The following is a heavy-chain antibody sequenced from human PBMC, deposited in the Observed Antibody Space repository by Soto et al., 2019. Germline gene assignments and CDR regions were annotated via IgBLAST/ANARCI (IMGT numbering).Heavy chain of an antibody. CDR2: VNQDGSEQ. V-gene: IGHV3-7*01. J-gene: IGHJ4*02. CDR1: GFTISSYW. Sequence: GGSLRLSCTASGFTISSYWMSWVRQAPGKGLEWVANVNQDGSEQYYVDSVKGRFTISRDNAKNSLYLQMNSLRDEDTAVYYCARDSKRSGWSAAIDYWGQGTLVTVSS. D-gene: IGHD6-19*01. CDR3: ARDSKRSGWSAAIDY.